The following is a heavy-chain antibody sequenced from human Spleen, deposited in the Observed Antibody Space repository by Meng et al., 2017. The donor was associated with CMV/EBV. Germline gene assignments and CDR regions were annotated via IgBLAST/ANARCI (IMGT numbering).Heavy chain of an antibody. CDR1: AHTHPELS. Sequence: ASVKVSCKISAHTHPELSIQWVRQAPGKGLEWMGGFDPENGGTIYAQRFQGRVTMTEDTSTQTASMDLRSLKSDDTAVYFCAAVVTQRVDIVTSWRRVFEIWGQGTMVTVSS. CDR3: AAVVTQRVDIVTSWRRVFEI. CDR2: FDPENGGT. V-gene: IGHV1-24*01. J-gene: IGHJ3*02. D-gene: IGHD2-2*03.